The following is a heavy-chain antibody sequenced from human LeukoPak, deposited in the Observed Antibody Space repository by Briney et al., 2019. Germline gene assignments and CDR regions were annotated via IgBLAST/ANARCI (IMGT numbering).Heavy chain of an antibody. CDR1: GFTFSSYA. Sequence: GGSLRLSCAASGFTFSSYAMSWVRQAPGKGLEWVSAISGSSGSTYYADSVKDRFTISRDNSKNTLYLQMNSLRAEDTAVYYCAKGGIVVVTAISEYFQHWGQGTLVTVSS. CDR3: AKGGIVVVTAISEYFQH. V-gene: IGHV3-23*01. D-gene: IGHD2-21*02. J-gene: IGHJ1*01. CDR2: ISGSSGST.